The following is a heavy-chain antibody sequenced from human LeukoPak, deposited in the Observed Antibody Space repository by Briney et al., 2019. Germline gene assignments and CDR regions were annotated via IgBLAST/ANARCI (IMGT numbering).Heavy chain of an antibody. V-gene: IGHV3-23*01. J-gene: IGHJ4*02. CDR1: GFTFSSDA. D-gene: IGHD2-2*01. CDR3: AKDSGPWGYCTTTSCYFAY. CDR2: IRDSGSSP. Sequence: GGSLRRSCAGSGFTFSSDAMSWVRQAPGNGLEWVSAIRDSGSSPYYADSVRGRFTISRDNSKNTLHLQMNSLSAGDTAVYYCAKDSGPWGYCTTTSCYFAYWGQGALVTVSS.